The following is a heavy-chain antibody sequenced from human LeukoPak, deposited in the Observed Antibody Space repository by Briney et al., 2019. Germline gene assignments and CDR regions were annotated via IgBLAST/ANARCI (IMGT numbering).Heavy chain of an antibody. V-gene: IGHV5-51*01. J-gene: IGHJ4*02. CDR3: ASRSSLYGDYFFDY. CDR2: IYLGDSDT. Sequence: GESLKISCQGSGHSLTNYWIGWVRQMPGKGLEWMGMIYLGDSDTRYSPSFQGQVTISADKSIRTAYLQWSSLKASDTAMYYCASRSSLYGDYFFDYWGQGTLVTVSS. D-gene: IGHD4-17*01. CDR1: GHSLTNYW.